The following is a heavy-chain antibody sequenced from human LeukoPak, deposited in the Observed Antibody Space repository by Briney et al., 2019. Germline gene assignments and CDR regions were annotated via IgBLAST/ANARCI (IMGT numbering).Heavy chain of an antibody. Sequence: GGSLRLSCAASGFTFSSYGMHWVRQAPGKGLEWVAFIRYDGSNKYYADSVKGRFTISRDNSKNTLYLQMNSLRAEDTAVYYCAKDRYCSSTSCLIDCWGQGTLVTVSS. J-gene: IGHJ4*02. D-gene: IGHD2-2*01. CDR3: AKDRYCSSTSCLIDC. V-gene: IGHV3-30*02. CDR2: IRYDGSNK. CDR1: GFTFSSYG.